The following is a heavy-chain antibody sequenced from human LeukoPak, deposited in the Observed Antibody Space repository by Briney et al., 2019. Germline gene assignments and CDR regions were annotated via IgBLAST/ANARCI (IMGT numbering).Heavy chain of an antibody. CDR3: ARGWEGYFDY. J-gene: IGHJ4*02. CDR2: ISYDGSNK. V-gene: IGHV3-30*04. CDR1: GFTFSSYA. D-gene: IGHD1-26*01. Sequence: GGSLRLSCAASGFTFSSYAMHWVRQAPGKGLEWVAVISYDGSNKYYADSVKGRFTISRDNSKNTLYLQMNSLRAEDTAVYYCARGWEGYFDYWGQGTLVTVSS.